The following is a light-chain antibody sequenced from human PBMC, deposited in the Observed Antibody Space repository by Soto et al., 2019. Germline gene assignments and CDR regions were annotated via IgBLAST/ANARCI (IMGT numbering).Light chain of an antibody. Sequence: QSALTQPASVSGSPGQSITISCTGTCSDVGGYNYVSWYQQHPGKAPKLMIYEVSNRPSGVSNRFSGSKSGNTASLTISGLQAEDEADYYCSSYTSSSTRVFGGGTKVTVL. CDR2: EVS. CDR1: CSDVGGYNY. CDR3: SSYTSSSTRV. V-gene: IGLV2-14*01. J-gene: IGLJ3*02.